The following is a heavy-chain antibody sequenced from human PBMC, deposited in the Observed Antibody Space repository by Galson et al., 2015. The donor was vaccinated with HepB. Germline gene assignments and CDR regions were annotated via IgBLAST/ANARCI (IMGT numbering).Heavy chain of an antibody. J-gene: IGHJ4*02. CDR2: ISSSSSTI. Sequence: SLRLSCAASGFTFSSYSMNWVRQAPGKGLEWVSYISSSSSTIYYADSVKGRFTISRDNAKNSLYLQMNSLRAEDTAVYYCARVRRITIYEDHPQPRDYFDYWGQGTLVTVSS. CDR3: ARVRRITIYEDHPQPRDYFDY. V-gene: IGHV3-48*01. D-gene: IGHD3-3*01. CDR1: GFTFSSYS.